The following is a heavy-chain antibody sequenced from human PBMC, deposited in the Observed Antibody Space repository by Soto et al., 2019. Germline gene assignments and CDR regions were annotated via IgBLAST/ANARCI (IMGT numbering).Heavy chain of an antibody. CDR1: GFTFSDYS. CDR2: ISSSSSTI. V-gene: IGHV3-48*02. CDR3: ARDAGSWGY. J-gene: IGHJ4*02. Sequence: EVQLVESGGGLVQPGGSLRLSCAASGFTFSDYSMDWVRQAPGKGLEWVSYISSSSSTIYYADSVKGRFTISRDNAKHSLDLQMNSLRDEDTAVYYCARDAGSWGYWGQGTLVTVSS. D-gene: IGHD3-10*01.